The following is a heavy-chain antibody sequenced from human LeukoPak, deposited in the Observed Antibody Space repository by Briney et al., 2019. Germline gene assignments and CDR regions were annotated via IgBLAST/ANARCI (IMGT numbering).Heavy chain of an antibody. D-gene: IGHD3-22*01. Sequence: PSETLSLTCTVSGGSISSSSYYWGWIRQPPGKGLEWIGSIYYSGSTYYNPSLKSRVTISVDTSKNQFSLKLSSVTAADTAVYYCASGPDSGYYPSGWFDPWGQGTLVTVSS. CDR1: GGSISSSSYY. J-gene: IGHJ5*02. CDR2: IYYSGST. CDR3: ASGPDSGYYPSGWFDP. V-gene: IGHV4-39*01.